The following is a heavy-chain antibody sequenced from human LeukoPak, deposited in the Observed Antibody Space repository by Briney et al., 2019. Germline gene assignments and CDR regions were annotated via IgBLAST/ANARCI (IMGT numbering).Heavy chain of an antibody. J-gene: IGHJ4*02. CDR1: GFTFSNYW. CDR2: IDSVGNRI. Sequence: PGGSLRLSCAGSGFTFSNYWIHWVRQVPGKGLLWVSRIDSVGNRIVYADSVKGRFTISRDNAKNTVYLQMNSLRAEDTAVYYCVVDSENRSGGDYWGQGTLVTVSS. CDR3: VVDSENRSGGDY. D-gene: IGHD1-14*01. V-gene: IGHV3-74*01.